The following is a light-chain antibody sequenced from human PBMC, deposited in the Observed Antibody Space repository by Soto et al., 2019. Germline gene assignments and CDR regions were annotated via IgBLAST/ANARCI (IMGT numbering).Light chain of an antibody. CDR3: QQSYITPWT. CDR2: AAS. Sequence: DIQMTQSPSSLSASVGDRVTITCRASQSISSYLNWYQKKPGKAPKLLIYAASSLQSGVPSRFSGSASGTDFTLTISSLQPEDVATYYCQQSYITPWTFGQGTKVEIK. J-gene: IGKJ1*01. V-gene: IGKV1-39*01. CDR1: QSISSY.